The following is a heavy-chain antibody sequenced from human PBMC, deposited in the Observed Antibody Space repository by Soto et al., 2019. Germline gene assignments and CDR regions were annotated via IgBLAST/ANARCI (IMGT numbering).Heavy chain of an antibody. Sequence: GASVKVSCKASGYTFTSYGISWVRQAPGQGLEWMGWISAYNGNTNYAQKLQGRVTMTTDTSTSTAYMELRSLRSDDTAVYYCARVGDVSWVAVAAPTGWFDPWGRGTLVTVSS. CDR3: ARVGDVSWVAVAAPTGWFDP. CDR1: GYTFTSYG. V-gene: IGHV1-18*01. J-gene: IGHJ5*02. CDR2: ISAYNGNT. D-gene: IGHD6-19*01.